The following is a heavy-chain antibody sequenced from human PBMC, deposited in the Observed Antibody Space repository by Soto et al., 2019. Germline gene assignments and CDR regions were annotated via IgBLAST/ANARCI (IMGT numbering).Heavy chain of an antibody. J-gene: IGHJ4*02. CDR2: ISQSGNT. CDR1: SGSFSGYY. V-gene: IGHV4-34*01. Sequence: SETLSLTCSIYSGSFSGYYWSWIRQPPGKGLEWIGEISQSGNTNYSPSLKSRGSISIDTSKKQFSLNLASVSAAHTAAYYCVRAPSGRGSSQTRPDFWGQGTLVTVSS. CDR3: VRAPSGRGSSQTRPDF. D-gene: IGHD6-6*01.